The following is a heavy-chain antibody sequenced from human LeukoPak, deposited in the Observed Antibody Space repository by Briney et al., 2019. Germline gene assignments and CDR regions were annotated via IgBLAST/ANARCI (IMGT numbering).Heavy chain of an antibody. V-gene: IGHV1-69*05. CDR3: ATRPRPPYYDSSGYSV. J-gene: IGHJ4*02. D-gene: IGHD3-22*01. CDR1: GGTFSSYA. CDR2: IIPIFGTA. Sequence: GASVKVSCKASGGTFSSYAISWVRQAPGQGLEWMGSIIPIFGTANYAQKFQGRVTITTDESTSTAYMELSSLRSEDTAVYYCATRPRPPYYDSSGYSVWGQGTLVTVSS.